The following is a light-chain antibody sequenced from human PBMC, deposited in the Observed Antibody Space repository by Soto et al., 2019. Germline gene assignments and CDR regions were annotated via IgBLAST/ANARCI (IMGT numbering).Light chain of an antibody. V-gene: IGLV2-8*01. CDR2: DVT. CDR1: SSDIGGYNF. J-gene: IGLJ2*01. Sequence: QSALTQPPSASGSPGQSVTISCTGTSSDIGGYNFVSWYQQHPGKAPKLMIYDVTKRPSGVPDRFSDSKSGNTASLTVSGLQAEDEADYYCASYAGVNNLLFGGGTKLTVL. CDR3: ASYAGVNNLL.